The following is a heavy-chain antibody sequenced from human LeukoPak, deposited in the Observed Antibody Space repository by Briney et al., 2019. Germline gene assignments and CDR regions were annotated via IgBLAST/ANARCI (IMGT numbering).Heavy chain of an antibody. J-gene: IGHJ6*02. CDR2: ISGSGSST. Sequence: GGSLRLSCAASGFTFSSYDMSWVRQAPGKGLEWVSAISGSGSSTYYADSVKGRFTISRDNSKNTLYLQMNSLRAEDTAVYYCAKGDRIRIAAAAYYGMDVWGQGTTVTVSS. CDR3: AKGDRIRIAAAAYYGMDV. CDR1: GFTFSSYD. V-gene: IGHV3-23*01. D-gene: IGHD6-13*01.